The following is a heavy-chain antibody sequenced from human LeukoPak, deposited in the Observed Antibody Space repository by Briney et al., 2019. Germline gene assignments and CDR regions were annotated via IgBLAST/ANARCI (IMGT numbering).Heavy chain of an antibody. CDR2: ISSSSSYI. J-gene: IGHJ4*02. V-gene: IGHV3-21*01. Sequence: GGSPRLSCAASGFTFSSYSMNWVRQAPGKGLEWVSSISSSSSYIYYADSVKGRFTISRDNAKNSLYLQMNSLRAEDTAVYYCARDYGSSSPYDYWGQGTLVTVSS. CDR1: GFTFSSYS. CDR3: ARDYGSSSPYDY. D-gene: IGHD6-6*01.